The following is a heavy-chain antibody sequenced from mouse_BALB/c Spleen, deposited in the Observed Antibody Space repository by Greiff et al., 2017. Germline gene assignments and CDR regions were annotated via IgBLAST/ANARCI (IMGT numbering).Heavy chain of an antibody. CDR2: IWAGGST. D-gene: IGHD1-1*01. CDR3: ARVKLPHYYAMDY. J-gene: IGHJ4*01. CDR1: GFSLTSYG. V-gene: IGHV2-9*02. Sequence: QVQLQQSGPGLVAPSQSLSITCTVSGFSLTSYGVHWVRQPPGKGLEWLGVIWAGGSTNYNSALMSRLSISKDNSKSQVFLKMNSLQTDDTAMYYCARVKLPHYYAMDYWGQGTSVTVSS.